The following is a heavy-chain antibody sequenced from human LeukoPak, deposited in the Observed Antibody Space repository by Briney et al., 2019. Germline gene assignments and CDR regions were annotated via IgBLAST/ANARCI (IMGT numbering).Heavy chain of an antibody. Sequence: GGSLRLSCAASGFTFSSYAMHWVRQAPGKGLEWVAVISYDGSNKYYADSVEGRLTISRDNSKNTLYLQMNSLRAEDTAVYYCARAPSSGYYPPQYFDYWGQGTLVTVSS. CDR3: ARAPSSGYYPPQYFDY. CDR2: ISYDGSNK. V-gene: IGHV3-30-3*01. J-gene: IGHJ4*02. CDR1: GFTFSSYA. D-gene: IGHD3-22*01.